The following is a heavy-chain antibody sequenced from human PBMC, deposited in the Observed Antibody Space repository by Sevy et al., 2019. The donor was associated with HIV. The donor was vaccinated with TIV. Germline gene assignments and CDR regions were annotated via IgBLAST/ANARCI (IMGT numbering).Heavy chain of an antibody. Sequence: SETLSLTCTASGGSISSYYWSWIRQPPGKGLEWIGYIYYSGSTNYNPSLKSRVTISVDTSKNQFSLKLSSVTAADTAVYYCARAETIATSYYYYGMDVWGQGTTVTVSS. J-gene: IGHJ6*02. V-gene: IGHV4-59*01. CDR1: GGSISSYY. D-gene: IGHD6-13*01. CDR2: IYYSGST. CDR3: ARAETIATSYYYYGMDV.